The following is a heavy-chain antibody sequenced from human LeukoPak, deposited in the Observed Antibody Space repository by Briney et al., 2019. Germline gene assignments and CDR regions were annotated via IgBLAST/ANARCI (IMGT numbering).Heavy chain of an antibody. V-gene: IGHV1-18*01. Sequence: ASVKVSCKASGYTFSSHGISWVRQAPGQGLEWMGWIIAYNGNTNYAQKLQGRVTMTTDTSTSTAYMELRSLRSDDTAVYYCARHASPTYYYDSSGYFGHWGQGTLVTVSS. CDR3: ARHASPTYYYDSSGYFGH. J-gene: IGHJ4*02. D-gene: IGHD3-22*01. CDR1: GYTFSSHG. CDR2: IIAYNGNT.